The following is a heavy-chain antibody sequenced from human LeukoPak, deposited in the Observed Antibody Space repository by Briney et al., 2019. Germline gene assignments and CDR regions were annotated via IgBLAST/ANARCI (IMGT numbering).Heavy chain of an antibody. Sequence: GCSLRLSCAASGFTFSTYGMHWVRQAPAKGLDWVAFIRYDGTEEYYADSVKDRFIVSRDKSKNTVYLQMNSLRVEDTAIYYCAKVGYGWYEVDYWGQGTLVTVSS. D-gene: IGHD6-19*01. J-gene: IGHJ4*02. CDR2: IRYDGTEE. CDR1: GFTFSTYG. CDR3: AKVGYGWYEVDY. V-gene: IGHV3-30*02.